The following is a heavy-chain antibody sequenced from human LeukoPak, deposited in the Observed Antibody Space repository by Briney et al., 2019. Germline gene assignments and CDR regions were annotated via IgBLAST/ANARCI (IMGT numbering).Heavy chain of an antibody. CDR2: IKEDGSEI. V-gene: IGHV3-7*01. D-gene: IGHD4-23*01. Sequence: GGSLRLSCAASAFTFSSYWMSWVRQAPGKGLEWVANIKEDGSEINYVDSVKGRFTISRDNAKNSLYLQMNSLRVDDTAVYHCARDRGYSTFDYWGQGTLVTVSS. J-gene: IGHJ4*02. CDR3: ARDRGYSTFDY. CDR1: AFTFSSYW.